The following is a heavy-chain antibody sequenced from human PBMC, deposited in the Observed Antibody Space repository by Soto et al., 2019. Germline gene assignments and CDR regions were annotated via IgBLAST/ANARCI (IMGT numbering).Heavy chain of an antibody. CDR2: IYYSGST. V-gene: IGHV4-39*01. D-gene: IGHD1-1*01. Sequence: SETLSLTCTVSGGSISSSSYYWGWIRQPPGKGLEWIGSIYYSGSTYYNPSLKSRVTISVDTSKNQFSLKLSSVTAADTAVYYCARLEAKDDVADYWGQGTLVTVSS. CDR1: GGSISSSSYY. J-gene: IGHJ4*02. CDR3: ARLEAKDDVADY.